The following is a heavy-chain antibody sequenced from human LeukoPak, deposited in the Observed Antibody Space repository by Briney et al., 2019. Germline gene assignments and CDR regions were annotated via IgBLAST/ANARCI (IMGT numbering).Heavy chain of an antibody. CDR2: INHSGSS. Sequence: ETLSLTCAVYGGSFSGYYWSWIRQPPGKGLEWIGEINHSGSSNYNPSLKSRVTISVDASKNQFSLKLSSVTAADTAVYYCARGEDGDYYFQHWGQGTPVTVSS. J-gene: IGHJ1*01. V-gene: IGHV4-34*01. CDR3: ARGEDGDYYFQH. CDR1: GGSFSGYY. D-gene: IGHD4-17*01.